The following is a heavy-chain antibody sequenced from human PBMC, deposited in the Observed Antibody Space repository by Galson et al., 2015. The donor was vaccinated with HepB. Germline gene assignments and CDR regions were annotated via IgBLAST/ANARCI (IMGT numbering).Heavy chain of an antibody. V-gene: IGHV3-30*18. J-gene: IGHJ4*02. CDR1: GFTFSSYG. D-gene: IGHD5-18*01. CDR2: ISYDGSNK. CDR3: AKGYSYREPPDY. Sequence: SLRLSCAASGFTFSSYGMHWVRQAPGKGLEWVAVISYDGSNKYYADSVKGRFTISRANSKNTLYLQMNSLRAEDTAVYYCAKGYSYREPPDYWGQGTLVTVSS.